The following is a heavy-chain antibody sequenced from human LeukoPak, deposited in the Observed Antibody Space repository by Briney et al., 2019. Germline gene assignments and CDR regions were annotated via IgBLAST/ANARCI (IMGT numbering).Heavy chain of an antibody. D-gene: IGHD3-16*01. J-gene: IGHJ5*02. V-gene: IGHV4-4*09. Sequence: PSETLSLTCTVSGDSLSINTYYWIRLPQPQGQGLEGIGYVYPSEITNYKPSLKSRVTISVDTSKTQFSLNLSSVTAADTAVYYCARHGIMYDPLNWFHPWGQGTLVIVSS. CDR3: ARHGIMYDPLNWFHP. CDR1: GDSLSINTYY. CDR2: VYPSEIT.